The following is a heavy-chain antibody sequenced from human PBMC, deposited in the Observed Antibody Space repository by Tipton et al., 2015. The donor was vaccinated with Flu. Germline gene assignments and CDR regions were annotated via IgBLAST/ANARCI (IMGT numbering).Heavy chain of an antibody. CDR2: IYHSGNT. D-gene: IGHD2-15*01. CDR1: GYSISSGYY. Sequence: GLVKPSETLSLTCNVSGYSISSGYYWVWIRQPPGKGLEWIGNIYHSGNTNYNPSLKSRVTISVDTYKNQFSLNLSSVTAADTAVYYCARGVGFWGQGTLVTVSS. J-gene: IGHJ4*02. CDR3: ARGVGF. V-gene: IGHV4-38-2*02.